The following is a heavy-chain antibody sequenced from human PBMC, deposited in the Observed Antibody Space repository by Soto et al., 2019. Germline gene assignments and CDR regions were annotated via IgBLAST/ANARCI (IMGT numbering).Heavy chain of an antibody. CDR1: GFTFSSYW. V-gene: IGHV3-74*01. CDR3: ARGEYNWNEYYYYYGMDV. Sequence: VGSLRLSCAASGFTFSSYWMHWVRQAPGKGLVWVSRINSDGSSTSYADSVKGRFTISRDNAKNTLYLQMNSLRAEDTAVYYCARGEYNWNEYYYYYGMDVWGQGTTVTVSS. D-gene: IGHD1-1*01. CDR2: INSDGSST. J-gene: IGHJ6*02.